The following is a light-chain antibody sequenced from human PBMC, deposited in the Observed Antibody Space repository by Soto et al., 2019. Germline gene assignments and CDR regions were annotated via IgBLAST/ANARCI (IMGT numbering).Light chain of an antibody. CDR3: SSFSSSTTLYV. CDR2: EGS. CDR1: SSDIGGYIY. Sequence: QSALTQPASVSGSPGQSITISCTGTSSDIGGYIYVSWYQQHPGKAPKLMIYEGSKRPSGVSNRFSGSKSGNTASLTISGLQAEDEADYYCSSFSSSTTLYVFGTGIKVTVL. J-gene: IGLJ1*01. V-gene: IGLV2-14*01.